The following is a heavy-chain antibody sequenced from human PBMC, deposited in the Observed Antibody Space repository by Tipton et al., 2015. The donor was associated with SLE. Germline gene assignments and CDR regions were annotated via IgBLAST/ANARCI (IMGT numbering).Heavy chain of an antibody. V-gene: IGHV4-39*07. D-gene: IGHD6-13*01. CDR3: AAAAGPYFDY. CDR1: GGSISSSRYY. Sequence: TLSLTCTVSGGSISSSRYYWGWIRQPPGKGLEWIGSIYHSGTAYYNPSLKSRVTISVDTSKNQISLKLSSVTAADTAVYYCAAAAGPYFDYWGQGTLVTVSS. CDR2: IYHSGTA. J-gene: IGHJ4*02.